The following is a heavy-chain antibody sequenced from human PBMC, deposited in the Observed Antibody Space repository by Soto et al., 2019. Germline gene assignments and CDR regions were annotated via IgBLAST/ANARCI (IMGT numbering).Heavy chain of an antibody. J-gene: IGHJ4*02. D-gene: IGHD2-15*01. Sequence: GGSLRLSCAASGFTISSYWMHWVRQAPGKGLVWVSRINTDGSSTSYADSVKGRFTTPRDNAKNTLYLQMNSLRAEDTAVYYCTRRLSVVGTSSFDYWGQGTLVTVSS. CDR3: TRRLSVVGTSSFDY. CDR2: INTDGSST. CDR1: GFTISSYW. V-gene: IGHV3-74*01.